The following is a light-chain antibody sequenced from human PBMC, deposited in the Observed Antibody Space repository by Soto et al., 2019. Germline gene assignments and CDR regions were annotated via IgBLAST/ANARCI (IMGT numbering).Light chain of an antibody. CDR1: QGISSA. CDR3: QQFNNPLT. Sequence: AIQLTQSPSSLSASVGDRVTITCRASQGISSALAWYQQKPGKAPKSLIYDASSLESGVPSRFSGSGSGTDFTLTISRLQPEDFATYYCQQFNNPLTFGGGTKVEIK. J-gene: IGKJ4*01. CDR2: DAS. V-gene: IGKV1D-13*01.